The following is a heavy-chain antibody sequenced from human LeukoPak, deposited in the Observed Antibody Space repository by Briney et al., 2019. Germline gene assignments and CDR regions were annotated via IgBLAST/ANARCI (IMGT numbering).Heavy chain of an antibody. CDR3: AKEGNDYVWGSYRHERSFDY. D-gene: IGHD3-16*02. V-gene: IGHV3-23*01. CDR2: ISTSGITT. CDR1: GFTFSSYA. Sequence: GGSLRLSRAASGFTFSSYAMSWVRQAPGKGLEWVSTISTSGITTYSADSVKGRFTISRDNSKNTLYLQMNSLRAEDTAVYYCAKEGNDYVWGSYRHERSFDYWGQGTLVTVSS. J-gene: IGHJ4*02.